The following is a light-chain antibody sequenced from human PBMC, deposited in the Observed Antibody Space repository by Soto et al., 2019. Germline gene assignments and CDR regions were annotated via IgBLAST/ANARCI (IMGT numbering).Light chain of an antibody. V-gene: IGLV1-40*01. J-gene: IGLJ2*01. Sequence: QSVLTQPPSVSGAPGQRVTISCTGSSSNIGAVFDVHWYQQVPGTAPKLLIYENTKRPSGVPDRFSGSKSGSSASLAITGLHAEDDADYSCQSYDSGRFGWLFGGGTNLTVL. CDR1: SSNIGAVFD. CDR3: QSYDSGRFGWL. CDR2: ENT.